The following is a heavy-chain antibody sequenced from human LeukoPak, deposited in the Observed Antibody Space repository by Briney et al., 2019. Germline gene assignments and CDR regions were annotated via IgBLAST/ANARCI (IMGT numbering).Heavy chain of an antibody. D-gene: IGHD3-10*01. CDR1: GGSISSSSYY. Sequence: PSETLSLTSTVSGGSISSSSYYWGWTREPPGKGLEWIGSIYYSGSTYYNPSLHSRVTISVDTSKNQLSLKLSSVTAADTAVYYCARLDSGTYRPIDYCGQGTLVTVSS. CDR3: ARLDSGTYRPIDY. J-gene: IGHJ4*02. V-gene: IGHV4-39*01. CDR2: IYYSGST.